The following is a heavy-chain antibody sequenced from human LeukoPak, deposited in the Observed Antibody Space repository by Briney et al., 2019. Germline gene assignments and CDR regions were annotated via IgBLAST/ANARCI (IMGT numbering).Heavy chain of an antibody. Sequence: PGESLKISCQGSGSSFTNYWIGWVRQLPGKGLEWMGIIYPGDSDTRYSPSFQGQVTISADKSISTAYLQWSSLKASDTAMYYCARARAGLFDYWGQGTLVAVSS. CDR2: IYPGDSDT. CDR3: ARARAGLFDY. D-gene: IGHD6-13*01. CDR1: GSSFTNYW. J-gene: IGHJ4*02. V-gene: IGHV5-51*01.